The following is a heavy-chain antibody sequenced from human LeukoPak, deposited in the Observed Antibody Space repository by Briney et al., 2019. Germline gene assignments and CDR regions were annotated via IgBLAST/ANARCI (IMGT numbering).Heavy chain of an antibody. V-gene: IGHV3-23*01. CDR1: GFTFSSYA. D-gene: IGHD3-10*01. CDR3: AKVTGGNSGSYQFDP. CDR2: ISGSGGST. J-gene: IGHJ5*02. Sequence: GGSLRLSCAASGFTFSSYAMSWVRQAPGKGLEWVSAISGSGGSTYYADSVKGRFTISTDNSKNTLYLQMNSLRAEDTAVYYCAKVTGGNSGSYQFDPWGQGTLVTVSS.